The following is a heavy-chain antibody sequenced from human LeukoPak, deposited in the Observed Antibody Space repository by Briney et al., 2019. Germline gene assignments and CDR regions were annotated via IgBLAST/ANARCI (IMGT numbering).Heavy chain of an antibody. V-gene: IGHV1-69*05. D-gene: IGHD1-26*01. CDR1: GCTFSSYA. CDR2: IIPIFGTA. CDR3: ARGASRGTKYYFDY. Sequence: SVKVSCKASGCTFSSYAISWVRQAPGQGLEWMGGIIPIFGTANYAQKFQGRVTITTDESTSTAYMELSSLRSEDTAVYYCARGASRGTKYYFDYWGQGTLVTFSS. J-gene: IGHJ4*02.